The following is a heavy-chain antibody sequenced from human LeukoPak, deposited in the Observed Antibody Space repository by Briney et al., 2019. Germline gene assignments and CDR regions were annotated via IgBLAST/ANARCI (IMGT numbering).Heavy chain of an antibody. D-gene: IGHD2-2*01. V-gene: IGHV3-23*01. Sequence: GGSLRLSCGASGFTFSSYAMSWVRQAPGKGLEWVSAISGSGGSTYYADSVKGRFTISRDNSKNTLYLQMNSLRTEDTAVYDCAKEGALGYCSSTSGEDAFDIWGQGTMVTVSS. CDR2: ISGSGGST. J-gene: IGHJ3*02. CDR3: AKEGALGYCSSTSGEDAFDI. CDR1: GFTFSSYA.